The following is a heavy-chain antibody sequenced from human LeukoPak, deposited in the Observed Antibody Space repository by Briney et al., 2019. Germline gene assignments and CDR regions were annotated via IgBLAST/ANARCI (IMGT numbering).Heavy chain of an antibody. CDR1: GGSISSYY. V-gene: IGHV4-4*07. Sequence: SETLSLTCTVSGGSISSYYCSWIRQPAGKGLEWIGRIYTSGSTNYNPSLKSRVTMSVDTSKNQFSLKLSSVTAADTAVYYCARSLYDFWSGYYPLGYWGQGTLVTVSS. CDR3: ARSLYDFWSGYYPLGY. D-gene: IGHD3-3*01. J-gene: IGHJ4*02. CDR2: IYTSGST.